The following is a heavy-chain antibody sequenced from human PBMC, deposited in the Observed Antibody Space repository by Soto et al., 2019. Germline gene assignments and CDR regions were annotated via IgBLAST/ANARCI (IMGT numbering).Heavy chain of an antibody. V-gene: IGHV1-69*12. CDR2: IIPIFGTA. CDR3: ARPIRIAARRSGYYYGMDV. D-gene: IGHD6-6*01. CDR1: GGTFSSYA. Sequence: QVQLVQSGAEVKKPGSSVKVSCKASGGTFSSYAISWVRQAPGQGLEWMGGIIPIFGTANYAQKFQGRVTITADESTSTAYMELSSLRSEDTAVYYCARPIRIAARRSGYYYGMDVWGQGTTVTVSS. J-gene: IGHJ6*02.